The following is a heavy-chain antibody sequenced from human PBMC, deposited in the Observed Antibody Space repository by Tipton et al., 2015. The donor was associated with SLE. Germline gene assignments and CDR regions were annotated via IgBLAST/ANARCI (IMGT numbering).Heavy chain of an antibody. J-gene: IGHJ3*02. D-gene: IGHD5-12*01. Sequence: TLSLTCTVSGDSISTYFWSWIRQPPGKGLEWIGYIHYSGSTNYNPSLRSRVTMSVDTSKNHFSLKLGSLTAADTAMYYCVRHTDWLRPGDIWGQGTMVTVSS. CDR2: IHYSGST. CDR3: VRHTDWLRPGDI. CDR1: GDSISTYF. V-gene: IGHV4-59*08.